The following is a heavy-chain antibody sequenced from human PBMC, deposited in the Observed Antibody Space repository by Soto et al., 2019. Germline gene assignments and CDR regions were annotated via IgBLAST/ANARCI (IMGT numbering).Heavy chain of an antibody. CDR3: ARDSYYDSSGYYYPCDY. V-gene: IGHV3-30-3*01. Sequence: LSLTCAASGFTFSSYAMHWVRQAPGKGLEWVAVISYDGSNKYYADSVKGRFTISRDNSKNTLYLQMNSLRAEDTAVYYCARDSYYDSSGYYYPCDYWGQGTLVTVSS. CDR1: GFTFSSYA. D-gene: IGHD3-22*01. CDR2: ISYDGSNK. J-gene: IGHJ4*02.